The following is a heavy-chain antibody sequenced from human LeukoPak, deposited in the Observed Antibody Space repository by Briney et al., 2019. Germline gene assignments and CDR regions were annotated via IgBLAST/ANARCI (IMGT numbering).Heavy chain of an antibody. J-gene: IGHJ6*03. Sequence: SETLSLTCTVSGGSISSYYWSWIRQPPGKGLEWIGYIYYSGSTNYNPSLKSRVTISVDTSKNQFSLKLSSVTAADTAVYYCARGQQLSRDYYYYYYMDVWGKGTTVTVSS. V-gene: IGHV4-59*01. CDR3: ARGQQLSRDYYYYYYMDV. D-gene: IGHD6-13*01. CDR2: IYYSGST. CDR1: GGSISSYY.